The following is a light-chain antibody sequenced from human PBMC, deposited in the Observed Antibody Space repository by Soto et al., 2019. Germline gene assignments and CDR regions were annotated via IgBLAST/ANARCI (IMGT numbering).Light chain of an antibody. V-gene: IGLV2-23*01. CDR2: EDS. CDR3: CSYALGSTPVV. CDR1: NTDVGKYNL. J-gene: IGLJ2*01. Sequence: QSVLTQPASVSGSPGQSITISCTGTNTDVGKYNLVSWYQQHPDKAPKPMIYEDSKRPSGVSNRFSGSKSGNTASLTISGLQAEDEADYYCCSYALGSTPVVFGGGTKVTVL.